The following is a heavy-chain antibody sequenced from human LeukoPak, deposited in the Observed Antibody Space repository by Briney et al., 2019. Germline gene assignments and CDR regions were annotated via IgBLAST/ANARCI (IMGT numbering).Heavy chain of an antibody. CDR1: DGSISSYY. CDR2: IYYSGST. V-gene: IGHV4-59*01. Sequence: PSETLSLTCTVSDGSISSYYWSWIRQPPGKGLEWIGYIYYSGSTNYNPSLKSRVTISVDTSKNQFSLKLSSVTAADTAVYYCARVDSSHSSSWPIYYYYYMDVWGKGTTVTVSS. D-gene: IGHD6-13*01. CDR3: ARVDSSHSSSWPIYYYYYMDV. J-gene: IGHJ6*03.